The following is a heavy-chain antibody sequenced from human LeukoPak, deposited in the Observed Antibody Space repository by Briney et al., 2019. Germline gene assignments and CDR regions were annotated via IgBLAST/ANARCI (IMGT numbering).Heavy chain of an antibody. J-gene: IGHJ5*02. CDR1: GFTFSDYY. V-gene: IGHV3-23*01. CDR2: ISGSGGST. Sequence: PGGSLRLSCAASGFTFSDYYMSWIRQAPGKGLEWVSAISGSGGSTYYADSVKGRFTISRDNSKNTLYLQMNSLRAEDTAVYYCAKDKGPGGIRDKWFDPWGQGTLVTVSS. CDR3: AKDKGPGGIRDKWFDP. D-gene: IGHD3-10*01.